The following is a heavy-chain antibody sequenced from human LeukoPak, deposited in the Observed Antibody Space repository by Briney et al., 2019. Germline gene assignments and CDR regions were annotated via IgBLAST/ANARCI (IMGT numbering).Heavy chain of an antibody. CDR2: FDPEDGET. CDR3: ARDRQHHYFDY. V-gene: IGHV1-24*01. CDR1: GYTLTELS. D-gene: IGHD3-16*02. Sequence: ASVKVSCKVSGYTLTELSMHWVRQAPGKGLEWMGGFDPEDGETIYAQKFQGRVTITADESTSTAYMELSSLRSEDTAVYYCARDRQHHYFDYWGQGTLVTVSS. J-gene: IGHJ4*02.